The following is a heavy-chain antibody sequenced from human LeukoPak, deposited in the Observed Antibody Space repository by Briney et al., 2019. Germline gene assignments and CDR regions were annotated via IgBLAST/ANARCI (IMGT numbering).Heavy chain of an antibody. J-gene: IGHJ6*02. V-gene: IGHV3-30*03. CDR1: GFTFNNYG. CDR2: IGYAGINK. Sequence: GGSLRLSCAASGFTFNNYGMHWVRQAPGKGLEWVAVIGYAGINKHYADSLKGRFIISRDSSKSTVYLQMNSLRSEDTAVYYCARDKPSYGMDVWGQGTTVTVSS. CDR3: ARDKPSYGMDV.